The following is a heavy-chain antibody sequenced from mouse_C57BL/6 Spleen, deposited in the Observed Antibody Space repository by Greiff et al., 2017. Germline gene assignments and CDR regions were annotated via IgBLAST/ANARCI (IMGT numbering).Heavy chain of an antibody. CDR1: GYTFTSYW. CDR3: ARSLTGREAY. V-gene: IGHV1-61*01. J-gene: IGHJ3*01. CDR2: IYPSDSET. D-gene: IGHD4-1*01. Sequence: LKQPGAELVRPGSSVKLSCKASGYTFTSYWMDWVKQRPGQGLEWIGNIYPSDSETHYNQKFKDKATLTVDKSSSTAYMQLSSLTSEDSAVYYCARSLTGREAYWGQGTLVTVSA.